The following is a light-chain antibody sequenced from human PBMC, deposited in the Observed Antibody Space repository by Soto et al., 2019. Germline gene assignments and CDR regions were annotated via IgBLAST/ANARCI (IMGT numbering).Light chain of an antibody. Sequence: EIVLTQSPGTLSLSPGDRVTLSCRASQSVSTNYFSWYQQKPGQAPRLLTYATSSRAVGIPDRFSGSGSGTDFTLTISRLEPEDFAMYYCQQYGDYNSPRYSFGQGTRLEI. V-gene: IGKV3-20*01. CDR2: ATS. CDR3: QQYGDYNSPRYS. CDR1: QSVSTNY. J-gene: IGKJ2*03.